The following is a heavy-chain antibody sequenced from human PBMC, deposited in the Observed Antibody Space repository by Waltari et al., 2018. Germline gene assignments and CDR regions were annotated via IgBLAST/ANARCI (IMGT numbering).Heavy chain of an antibody. Sequence: EVQLLESGGGLVQPGGSLRLSCVASGFTFSSYAMSWVRQAPGKGLEWVSVIYSGGSTYYADSVKGRFTISRDNSKNTLYLQMNSLRAEDTAVYYCSRSSTSRYPLDYWGQGTLVTVSS. D-gene: IGHD2-2*01. V-gene: IGHV3-23*03. CDR1: GFTFSSYA. CDR3: SRSSTSRYPLDY. CDR2: IYSGGST. J-gene: IGHJ4*02.